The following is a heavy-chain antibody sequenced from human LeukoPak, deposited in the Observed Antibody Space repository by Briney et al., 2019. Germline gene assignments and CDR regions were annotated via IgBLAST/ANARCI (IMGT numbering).Heavy chain of an antibody. CDR1: GGTFSSYA. V-gene: IGHV1-69*13. J-gene: IGHJ4*02. D-gene: IGHD3-22*01. CDR2: IIPIFGTA. CDR3: AVGLYDSSGYYYPDY. Sequence: GASVKVSCKASGGTFSSYAISWVRQAPGQGLEWVGGIIPIFGTANYAQKFQGRVTITADESTSTAYMELSSLRSEDTAVYYCAVGLYDSSGYYYPDYWGQGTLVTVSS.